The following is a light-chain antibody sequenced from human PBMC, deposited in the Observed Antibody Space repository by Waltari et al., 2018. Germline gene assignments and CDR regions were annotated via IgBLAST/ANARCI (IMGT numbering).Light chain of an antibody. V-gene: IGKV1-5*03. CDR1: QGISSW. CDR3: QQCESYPYT. J-gene: IGKJ2*01. CDR2: KAS. Sequence: DIQMTQSPSTLSASGGDRVTITCRASQGISSWLAWYQQKPGKAPKLLIYKASSLESGVPSRFSGSGSGTGFTLTISSLQPDDFATYYCQQCESYPYTFGQGTKLEIK.